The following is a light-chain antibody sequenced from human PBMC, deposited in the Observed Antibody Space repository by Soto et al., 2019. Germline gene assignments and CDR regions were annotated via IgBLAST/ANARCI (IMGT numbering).Light chain of an antibody. J-gene: IGKJ5*01. V-gene: IGKV3-20*01. CDR1: QSVRSNY. Sequence: EIVLTQSPGTLSLSPGERATLSCRASQSVRSNYLAWYQQRPGQAPRLLIYGASSRATGIPDRFSGSGSETDFTLTINRLEPEDFAVYYCQQYENSPITFGQGTRLEIK. CDR2: GAS. CDR3: QQYENSPIT.